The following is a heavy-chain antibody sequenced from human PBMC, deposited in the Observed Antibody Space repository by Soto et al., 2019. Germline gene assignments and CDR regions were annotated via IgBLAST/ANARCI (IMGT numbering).Heavy chain of an antibody. Sequence: QVQLQESGPGLVKPSGTLSLTCDVSGGSISSSKWWSWVRQPPGKGLEWIGEIYHSGSTNYNSSLKSRVXXSXDKXKNQFSLKLSSVTAADTALYYCASKDYADYGWFDPWGQGTLVTVSS. V-gene: IGHV4-4*02. CDR3: ASKDYADYGWFDP. J-gene: IGHJ5*02. CDR2: IYHSGST. D-gene: IGHD4-17*01. CDR1: GGSISSSKW.